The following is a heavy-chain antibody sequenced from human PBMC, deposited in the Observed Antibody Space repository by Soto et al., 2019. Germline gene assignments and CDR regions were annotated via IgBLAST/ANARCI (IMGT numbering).Heavy chain of an antibody. CDR3: AKDQRVYFYGSGTYYDTSEVYYYGMDV. Sequence: PGGSLRLSCAASGFSFRTYGLHWVRQAPCKGLEWVAIVSYDGSNKYYVDSVKGRFTISRDNSKNTLYLQMNSLRAEDTAVYYCAKDQRVYFYGSGTYYDTSEVYYYGMDVWGQGTTVTVSS. CDR1: GFSFRTYG. D-gene: IGHD3-10*01. CDR2: VSYDGSNK. J-gene: IGHJ6*02. V-gene: IGHV3-30*18.